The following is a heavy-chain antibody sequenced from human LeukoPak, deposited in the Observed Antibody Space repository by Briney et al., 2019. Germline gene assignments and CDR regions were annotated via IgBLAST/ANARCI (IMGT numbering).Heavy chain of an antibody. CDR1: GGSISSSSYY. J-gene: IGHJ4*02. CDR2: IYYSGST. CDR3: AGDSTRSYYYDSSGFTVGLGY. Sequence: SETLSLTCTVSGGSISSSSYYWGWIRQPPGKGLEWIGSIYYSGSTYYNPSLKSRVTISVDTSKNQFSLKLSSVTAADTAVYYCAGDSTRSYYYDSSGFTVGLGYWGQGTLVTVSS. V-gene: IGHV4-39*02. D-gene: IGHD3-22*01.